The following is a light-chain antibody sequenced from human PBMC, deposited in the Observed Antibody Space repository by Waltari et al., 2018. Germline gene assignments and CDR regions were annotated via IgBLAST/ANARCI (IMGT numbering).Light chain of an antibody. CDR2: KGT. CDR1: SGPVSSTSY. V-gene: IGLV8-61*01. CDR3: SVYMGSGIWV. Sequence: TVVTQEPSLSVSPGGTVTLTCALSSGPVSSTSYATWYRQTPGQAPRTLVYKGTSRSFGVPDRFSGSVLGNKAALTITGAQADDESDYFCSVYMGSGIWVFGGGTKLTVL. J-gene: IGLJ3*02.